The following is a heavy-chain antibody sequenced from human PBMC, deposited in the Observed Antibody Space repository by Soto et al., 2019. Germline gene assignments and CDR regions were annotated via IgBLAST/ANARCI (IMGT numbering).Heavy chain of an antibody. Sequence: QVQLQESGPGLVKPPQTLSLTCTVSGGSISSGNNYWSWIRQHPGKGLEWIGYIYYSGSTYYNPSLKSRVTISVDTSKNQFSLKLSSVTAADTAVYYCARTSYDSSGTAADPWGQGTLVTVSS. J-gene: IGHJ5*02. CDR2: IYYSGST. CDR3: ARTSYDSSGTAADP. D-gene: IGHD3-22*01. CDR1: GGSISSGNNY. V-gene: IGHV4-31*03.